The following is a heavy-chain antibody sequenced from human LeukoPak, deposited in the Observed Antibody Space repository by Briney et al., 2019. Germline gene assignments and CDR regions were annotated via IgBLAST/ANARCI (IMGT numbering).Heavy chain of an antibody. CDR2: ISGSGGST. J-gene: IGHJ5*02. V-gene: IGHV3-23*01. CDR1: GFTFSSYA. Sequence: GGSLRLSCAASGFTFSSYAMSWVRQAPGKGLEWVSAISGSGGSTYYADSVKGRFTISRDNSKNTLYLQMNSLRAEDTAVYYCAKEMRPYDILSGYFPTWGQGTLVTVFS. CDR3: AKEMRPYDILSGYFPT. D-gene: IGHD3-9*01.